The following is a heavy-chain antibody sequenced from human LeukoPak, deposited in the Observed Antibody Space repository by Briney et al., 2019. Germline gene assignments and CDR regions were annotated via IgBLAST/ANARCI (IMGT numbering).Heavy chain of an antibody. V-gene: IGHV3-30*02. CDR3: ARAAGDGYSGFDY. CDR1: GFTFSSYG. Sequence: PGGSLRLSCAASGFTFSSYGMHWVRQAPGKGLEWVAFIRYDGSNKYYADSVNGRFTISRDNSKNTLYLQMHSLRAEDTAVYYCARAAGDGYSGFDYWGQGTLVTVSS. D-gene: IGHD5-24*01. J-gene: IGHJ4*02. CDR2: IRYDGSNK.